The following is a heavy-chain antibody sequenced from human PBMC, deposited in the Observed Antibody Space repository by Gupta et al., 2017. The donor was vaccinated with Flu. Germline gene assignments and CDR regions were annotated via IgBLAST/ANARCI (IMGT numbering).Heavy chain of an antibody. Sequence: TDGMNWVRQAPGKGLEWVAGVSRSDGTTHYADAGRGRFTISTDDSQDTLYLQMNNLKAEDTAIYYCAGRDMLVVVAAFDYWGPGTLVTVSS. D-gene: IGHD2-15*01. CDR1: TDG. V-gene: IGHV3-23*01. CDR3: AGRDMLVVVAAFDY. CDR2: VSRSDGTT. J-gene: IGHJ4*02.